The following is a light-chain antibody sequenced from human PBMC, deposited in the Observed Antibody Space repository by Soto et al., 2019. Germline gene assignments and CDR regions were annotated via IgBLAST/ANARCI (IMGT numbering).Light chain of an antibody. CDR3: QQYYDWPIT. CDR2: GAS. CDR1: QSVSSN. J-gene: IGKJ5*01. V-gene: IGKV3-15*01. Sequence: EIVMTQSPATLSVSPGERGTRSCTASQSVSSNLAWYQQKPGQAPRLLIYGASTRATGIPARFSGSGSGTEFTLTISSLQSEDFAVYYCQQYYDWPITFGQGTRLEIK.